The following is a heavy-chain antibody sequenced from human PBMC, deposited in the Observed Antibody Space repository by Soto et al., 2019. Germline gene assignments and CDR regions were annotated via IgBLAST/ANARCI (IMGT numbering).Heavy chain of an antibody. CDR3: ARPGGCSYCYDP. D-gene: IGHD5-18*01. Sequence: ASVKVSCKASGYTFVTYAMHWVRQAPGQRLEWMGWINAGNGNTKYSQKFQGRVTITRDTSASTAYMELSSLRSEDTAVYYCARPGGCSYCYDPWGQGTLVTVSS. J-gene: IGHJ5*02. V-gene: IGHV1-3*01. CDR1: GYTFVTYA. CDR2: INAGNGNT.